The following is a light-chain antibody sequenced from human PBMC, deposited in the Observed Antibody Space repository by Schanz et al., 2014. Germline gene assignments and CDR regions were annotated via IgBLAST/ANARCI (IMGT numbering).Light chain of an antibody. V-gene: IGLV2-18*02. CDR1: SSDIGNYNY. CDR2: EVS. J-gene: IGLJ3*02. CDR3: SSYTSSPSWV. Sequence: QSALTQPASVSGSPGQSVTISCTGTSSDIGNYNYVSWYQQHPGKAPKLMIYEVSKRPSGVPDRFSGSKSGNTASLTISGLRAEDEADYYCSSYTSSPSWVFGGGTKLTVL.